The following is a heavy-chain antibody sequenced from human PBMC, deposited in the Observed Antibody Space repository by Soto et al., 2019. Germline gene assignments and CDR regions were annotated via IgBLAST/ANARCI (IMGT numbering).Heavy chain of an antibody. J-gene: IGHJ5*02. Sequence: SLRLSCAASGFTFDDYAMHWVRQAPGKGLEWVSGISWNSGSLGYADSVKGRFTISRDNAKNSLYLQMNSLRAEDTAVYYCAKVGLRITIFSWFDPWGQGTLVTVSS. CDR2: ISWNSGSL. CDR3: AKVGLRITIFSWFDP. V-gene: IGHV3-9*01. CDR1: GFTFDDYA. D-gene: IGHD3-3*01.